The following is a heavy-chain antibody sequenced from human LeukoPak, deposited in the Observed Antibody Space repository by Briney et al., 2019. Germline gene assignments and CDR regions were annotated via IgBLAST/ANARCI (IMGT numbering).Heavy chain of an antibody. Sequence: SETLSLTCTVSGASISTSSYYCGWIRQPPGKGLEWIGTIYYSGTTYYNPSLKSRVTISLDTSKNQFSLKLSSVTAADTALYFCASAPGTFFDYWGQGTLVTVSP. V-gene: IGHV4-39*01. CDR2: IYYSGTT. J-gene: IGHJ4*02. CDR3: ASAPGTFFDY. CDR1: GASISTSSYY. D-gene: IGHD1-14*01.